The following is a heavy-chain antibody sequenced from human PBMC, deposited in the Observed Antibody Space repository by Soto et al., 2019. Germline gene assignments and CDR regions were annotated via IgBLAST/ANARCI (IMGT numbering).Heavy chain of an antibody. Sequence: QVQLQESGPGLVKPSGTLSLTCAVSGGSISSNNWWSWVRQPPGKGLEWIGEIFHSGSTYYSPSLKSRLTISVDKSNKSFSPNLASVTAADPAVYYCARVYSGSYSDSWGQGTLVTVSS. D-gene: IGHD1-26*01. V-gene: IGHV4-4*02. CDR2: IFHSGST. CDR1: GGSISSNNW. J-gene: IGHJ4*02. CDR3: ARVYSGSYSDS.